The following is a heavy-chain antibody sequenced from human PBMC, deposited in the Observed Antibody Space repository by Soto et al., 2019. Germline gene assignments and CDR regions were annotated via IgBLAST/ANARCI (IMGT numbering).Heavy chain of an antibody. V-gene: IGHV3-33*01. Sequence: GGSLRLSCAASGFTFSNYGMHWVRQAPGKGLEWVAIIWHDGNNKYYADSVRGRFIISRDNSKNRLYLQMNSLRAEDTAVYYCATDLVGASDSYGLDVWVQGNTV. CDR3: ATDLVGASDSYGLDV. J-gene: IGHJ6*02. D-gene: IGHD1-26*01. CDR2: IWHDGNNK. CDR1: GFTFSNYG.